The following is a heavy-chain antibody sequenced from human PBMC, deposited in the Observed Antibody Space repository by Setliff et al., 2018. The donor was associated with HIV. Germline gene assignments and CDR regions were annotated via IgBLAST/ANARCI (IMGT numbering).Heavy chain of an antibody. CDR2: ISTYNGQR. Sequence: VKVSCKSSGYTFSQYGISWVRQAPGQGLEWMGWISTYNGQRNYAQKVQGRVTFTTDTSTSTAYMELRSLRSDDTAVYYCAREGVREPPSNTLYYGMDVWGQGTTVTSP. CDR1: GYTFSQYG. J-gene: IGHJ6*02. V-gene: IGHV1-18*01. D-gene: IGHD3-10*01. CDR3: AREGVREPPSNTLYYGMDV.